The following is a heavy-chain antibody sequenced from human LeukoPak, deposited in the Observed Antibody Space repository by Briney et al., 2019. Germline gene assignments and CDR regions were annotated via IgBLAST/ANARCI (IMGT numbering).Heavy chain of an antibody. V-gene: IGHV1-69*05. CDR1: GGTFSSYA. CDR2: IIPIFGTA. J-gene: IGHJ4*02. Sequence: SSVKVSCKASGGTFSSYAISWVRQAPGQGLEWMGGIIPIFGTANYAQKFQGRVTITTDESTSTAYMELSSLRSEDTAVYYCAREMGGYCSGGSCYNYFDYWGQGTLVTVSS. CDR3: AREMGGYCSGGSCYNYFDY. D-gene: IGHD2-15*01.